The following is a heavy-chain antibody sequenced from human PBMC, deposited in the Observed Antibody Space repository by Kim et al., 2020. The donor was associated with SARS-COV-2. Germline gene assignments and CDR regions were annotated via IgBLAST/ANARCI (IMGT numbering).Heavy chain of an antibody. V-gene: IGHV3-74*01. J-gene: IGHJ4*02. CDR3: TTLTVVTGRPNY. CDR1: GFTLSDYS. Sequence: GGSLRLSCAASGFTLSDYSMQWVRQAPGKGLVWVSNIHNDGGVTNYADSVKGRFTISRDNAKNTVYLQMNSLRAEDTAVYYCTTLTVVTGRPNYWGQGTLVTVSS. CDR2: IHNDGGVT. D-gene: IGHD3-22*01.